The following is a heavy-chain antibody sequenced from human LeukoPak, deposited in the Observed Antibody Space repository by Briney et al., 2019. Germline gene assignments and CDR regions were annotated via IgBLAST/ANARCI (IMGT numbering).Heavy chain of an antibody. Sequence: SETLSLICTVSGGSLSSGSYYWSWIRQPAGTGLEWIGRIYTSGSTNYNPSLKSRVTISVDTSKNQFSLKLSSVTAADTAVYYCAREIWEEIIDYWGQGTLVTVSS. V-gene: IGHV4-61*02. D-gene: IGHD1-26*01. CDR3: AREIWEEIIDY. CDR1: GGSLSSGSYY. CDR2: IYTSGST. J-gene: IGHJ4*02.